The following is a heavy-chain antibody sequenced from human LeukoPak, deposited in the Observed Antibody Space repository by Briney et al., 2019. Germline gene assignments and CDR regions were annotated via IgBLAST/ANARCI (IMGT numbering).Heavy chain of an antibody. CDR2: IYHSGST. CDR3: ARSGRSGSYSKY. J-gene: IGHJ4*02. CDR1: GGSFSGYY. D-gene: IGHD1-26*01. V-gene: IGHV4-34*01. Sequence: SETLSLTCAVYGGSFSGYYWSWIRQPPEKGLEWIGEIYHSGSTNYSPSLKSRVTISLDTSKNQFSLKLSSVTAADTAVYYCARSGRSGSYSKYWGQGTLVTVSS.